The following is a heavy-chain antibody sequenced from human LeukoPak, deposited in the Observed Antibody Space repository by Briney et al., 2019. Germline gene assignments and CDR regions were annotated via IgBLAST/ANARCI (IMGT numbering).Heavy chain of an antibody. CDR3: ARGDYGDY. V-gene: IGHV1-2*02. Sequence: GASVKVSCKASGYTFIDSYIHWVRQAPGQGLEWMGWVNPKSGRTNYAQQFQGRVTMTRDTSINTVYMEMRGLRSDDTAVFYCARGDYGDYWGQGTLVTVSS. CDR2: VNPKSGRT. J-gene: IGHJ4*02. CDR1: GYTFIDSY.